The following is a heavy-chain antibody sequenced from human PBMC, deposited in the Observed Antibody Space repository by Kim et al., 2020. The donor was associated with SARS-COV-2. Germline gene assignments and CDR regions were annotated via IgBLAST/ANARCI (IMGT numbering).Heavy chain of an antibody. Sequence: ASVKVSCKASGYTFTGYYMHWVRQAPGQGPEWMGWINANSGGTKYAQNFQGRVTMTRDTSISTAYMELSRLRSDDTAVDYCARGGDVSTIRPHDYWGQGTPVTVSS. J-gene: IGHJ4*02. CDR2: INANSGGT. D-gene: IGHD3-16*01. V-gene: IGHV1-2*02. CDR1: GYTFTGYY. CDR3: ARGGDVSTIRPHDY.